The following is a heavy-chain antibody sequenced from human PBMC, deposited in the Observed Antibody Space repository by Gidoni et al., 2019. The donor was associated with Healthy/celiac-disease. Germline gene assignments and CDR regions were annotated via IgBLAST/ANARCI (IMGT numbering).Heavy chain of an antibody. D-gene: IGHD1-26*01. J-gene: IGHJ4*02. CDR1: GSPFDDYA. CDR2: ISWNSGSI. Sequence: EVQLVESGGGLGQPGRSLRLSCADYGSPFDDYAMHWVRQAPGKGVEWVSGISWNSGSIGYADSVKGRFTISRDNAKNSLYLQMNSLRAEDTALYYCAKARSGSYGEYYFDYWGQGTLVTVSS. V-gene: IGHV3-9*01. CDR3: AKARSGSYGEYYFDY.